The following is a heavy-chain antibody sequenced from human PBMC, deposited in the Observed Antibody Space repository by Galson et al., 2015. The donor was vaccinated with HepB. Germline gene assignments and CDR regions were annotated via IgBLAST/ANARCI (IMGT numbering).Heavy chain of an antibody. CDR3: ERMIVGDYYGMDV. J-gene: IGHJ6*02. CDR2: IYSGGTT. D-gene: IGHD3-16*01. CDR1: EFTVTNNY. Sequence: SLRLSCAASEFTVTNNYMSWVRQAPGKGLEWVSVIYSGGTTFYADSVKCRFTMSRDNSKDTVYLQLNSLRAEDSAVYYCERMIVGDYYGMDVWGQGTTVTVSS. V-gene: IGHV3-66*01.